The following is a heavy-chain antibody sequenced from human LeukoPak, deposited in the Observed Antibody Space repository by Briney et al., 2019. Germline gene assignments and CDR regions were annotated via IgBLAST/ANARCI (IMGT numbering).Heavy chain of an antibody. CDR1: GYTFTGYY. V-gene: IGHV1-18*04. CDR3: ARDGVLWYYYDSSGYYTKYYFDY. J-gene: IGHJ4*02. D-gene: IGHD3-22*01. Sequence: ASVKVSCKASGYTFTGYYMHWVRQAPGQGLEWMGWISAYNGNTNYAQKLQGRVTMTTDTSTSTAYMELRSLRSDDTAVYYCARDGVLWYYYDSSGYYTKYYFDYWGQGTLVTVSS. CDR2: ISAYNGNT.